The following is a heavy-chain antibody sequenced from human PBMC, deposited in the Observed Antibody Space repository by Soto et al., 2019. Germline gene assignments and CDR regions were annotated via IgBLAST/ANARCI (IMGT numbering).Heavy chain of an antibody. CDR1: GGSISSGGYY. CDR2: IYYSGST. Sequence: QVQLQESGPGLVKPSQTLSLTCTVSGGSISSGGYYWSWIRQHPGKGREWIGYIYYSGSTYYNPSLKSRVTISVDTSKNQFSLKLSSVTAADTAVYFCARASYYYDSSGYFVDYWGQGTLVTVSS. D-gene: IGHD3-22*01. J-gene: IGHJ4*02. CDR3: ARASYYYDSSGYFVDY. V-gene: IGHV4-31*03.